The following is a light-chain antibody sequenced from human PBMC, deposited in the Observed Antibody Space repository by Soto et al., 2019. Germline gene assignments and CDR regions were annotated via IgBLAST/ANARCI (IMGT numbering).Light chain of an antibody. J-gene: IGKJ2*01. CDR1: QSVSSSY. CDR2: GAS. Sequence: EIVLTQSPGTLSLSPGERATLSCRASQSVSSSYLAWYQQKPGQAPRLLIYGASSRATGIPDRFSGSGSGTDFTLTISRLEPVDFAVYYCHQSGGSPLYTFGQGTRLEIK. V-gene: IGKV3-20*01. CDR3: HQSGGSPLYT.